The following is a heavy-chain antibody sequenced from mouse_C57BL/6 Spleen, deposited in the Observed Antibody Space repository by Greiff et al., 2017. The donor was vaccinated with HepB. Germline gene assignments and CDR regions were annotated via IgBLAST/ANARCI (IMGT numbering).Heavy chain of an antibody. V-gene: IGHV1-59*01. CDR1: GYTFTSYW. CDR3: AKRGAWFAY. CDR2: IDPSDSYT. J-gene: IGHJ3*01. Sequence: QVQLQQPGAELVRPGTSVKLSCKASGYTFTSYWMHWVKQRPGQGLEWIGVIDPSDSYTNYNQKFKGKATLTVDTSSSTAYMQLSSLTSEDSAVYYCAKRGAWFAYWGQGILVTVSA.